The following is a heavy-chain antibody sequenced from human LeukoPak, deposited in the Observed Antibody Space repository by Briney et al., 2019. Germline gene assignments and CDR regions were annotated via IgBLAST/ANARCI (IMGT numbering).Heavy chain of an antibody. D-gene: IGHD6-13*01. CDR2: ISGSGGNT. V-gene: IGHV3-23*01. Sequence: GGSLRLSCAASGFTFSSYAMSWVRQAPGKGLEWVSAISGSGGNTYYADSVKGRLTISRDNSKNTLYLQMNSLRAEDTAVYYCAKATYSSSWNLYFDYWGQGTLVTVSS. CDR1: GFTFSSYA. CDR3: AKATYSSSWNLYFDY. J-gene: IGHJ4*02.